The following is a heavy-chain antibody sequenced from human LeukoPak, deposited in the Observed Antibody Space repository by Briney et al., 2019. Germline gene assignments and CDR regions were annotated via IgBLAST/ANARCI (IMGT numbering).Heavy chain of an antibody. CDR1: GHSLTSYS. D-gene: IGHD3-3*01. J-gene: IGHJ3*02. CDR2: INPSGGST. Sequence: ASVKVSCKAFGHSLTSYSMHWVRQAPGQGLEWMGIINPSGGSTSYAQKFQGRVTMTRDTSTSTAYMELRSLRFDDTVVYYCASGPRITIFGVVMANDAFDIWGQGTMVTVSS. V-gene: IGHV1-46*01. CDR3: ASGPRITIFGVVMANDAFDI.